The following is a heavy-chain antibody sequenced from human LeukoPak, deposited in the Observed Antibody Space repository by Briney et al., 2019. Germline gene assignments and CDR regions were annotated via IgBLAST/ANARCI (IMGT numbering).Heavy chain of an antibody. J-gene: IGHJ4*02. Sequence: SETLSLTCTVSGGSISSYYWSWIRQPPGKGLEWIAYIYYNRATNYNPSLKSRVTISVDTSKNEFSLRLSSVTAADTAVYYCASTALTGPLDYWGQGTLVTVSS. V-gene: IGHV4-59*12. CDR1: GGSISSYY. CDR3: ASTALTGPLDY. D-gene: IGHD3-9*01. CDR2: IYYNRAT.